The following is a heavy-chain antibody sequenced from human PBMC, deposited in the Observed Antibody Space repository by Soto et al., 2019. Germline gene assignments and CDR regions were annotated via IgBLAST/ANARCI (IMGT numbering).Heavy chain of an antibody. V-gene: IGHV4-30-4*01. CDR3: ARVGYYYDSSGYYT. CDR1: GGSIVSGDDY. CDR2: IYYSGST. J-gene: IGHJ5*02. Sequence: TLCLGCTVAGGSIVSGDDYWSFIRQPPGKGLEWIGYIYYSGSTYYTPSLKSRVTISVDTSKSQFSLKLSSVTAADTAVYYCARVGYYYDSSGYYTWGQGTLVTVSS. D-gene: IGHD3-22*01.